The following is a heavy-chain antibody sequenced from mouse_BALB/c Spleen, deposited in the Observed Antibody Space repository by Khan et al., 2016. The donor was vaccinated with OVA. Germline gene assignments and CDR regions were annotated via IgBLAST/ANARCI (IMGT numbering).Heavy chain of an antibody. CDR1: GYTFSGYW. J-gene: IGHJ2*01. CDR2: IVPGSGST. CDR3: ASVNNGSRAYFNS. Sequence: QVQLQQSGAELMKPGASVKMTCKAAGYTFSGYWIEWVKQRPGHGLEWIGEIVPGSGSTNYNEKFKGMATFTAETSSNTAYLQLSSLTSEDTAVYDGASVNNGSRAYFNSWGQGTTLTVSS. V-gene: IGHV1-9*01. D-gene: IGHD1-1*01.